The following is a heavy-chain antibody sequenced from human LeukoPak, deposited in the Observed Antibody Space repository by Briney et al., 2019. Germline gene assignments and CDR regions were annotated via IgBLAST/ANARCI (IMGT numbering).Heavy chain of an antibody. CDR3: ARSTTVTTLTDY. Sequence: GGSLRLSCAASGFTFSSYAMSWVRRAPGKGLEWVSAISGSGGSTYYADSVKGRFTISRDNSKNTLYLQMNSLRAEDTAVYYCARSTTVTTLTDYWGQGTLVTVSS. CDR2: ISGSGGST. V-gene: IGHV3-23*01. CDR1: GFTFSSYA. D-gene: IGHD4-17*01. J-gene: IGHJ4*02.